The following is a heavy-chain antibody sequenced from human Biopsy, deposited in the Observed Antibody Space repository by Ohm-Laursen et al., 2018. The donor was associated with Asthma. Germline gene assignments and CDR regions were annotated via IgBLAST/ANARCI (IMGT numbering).Heavy chain of an antibody. D-gene: IGHD2-15*01. CDR1: GDSISSYH. Sequence: SETLSLTCTVSGDSISSYHWSWIRQPPGKGLEWIGDVSHTGSTNYNPSLKSRVTMSLDTSKNQFSLRLTSVTPADTAVYYCARLADCSGGACYSYGWFDPWGQGTRVTVSS. J-gene: IGHJ5*02. CDR3: ARLADCSGGACYSYGWFDP. V-gene: IGHV4-59*01. CDR2: VSHTGST.